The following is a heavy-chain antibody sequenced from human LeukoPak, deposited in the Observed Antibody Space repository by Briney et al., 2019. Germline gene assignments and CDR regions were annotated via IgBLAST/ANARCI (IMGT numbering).Heavy chain of an antibody. Sequence: ASVKVSCKASGYTFTSYAMHWVRQAPGQRLEWMGWINAGNGNTKYSQKFQGRVTITRDTSASTAYMELSSLRSEDTAVYYCARDIHSSGYCYDYWGQGTLVTVSS. CDR3: ARDIHSSGYCYDY. D-gene: IGHD3-22*01. J-gene: IGHJ4*02. V-gene: IGHV1-3*01. CDR2: INAGNGNT. CDR1: GYTFTSYA.